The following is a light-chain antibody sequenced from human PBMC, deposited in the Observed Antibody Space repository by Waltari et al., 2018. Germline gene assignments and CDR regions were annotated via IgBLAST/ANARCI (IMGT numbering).Light chain of an antibody. V-gene: IGLV1-51*01. Sequence: QSVLTQPPSVSAAPGQQVTISCSGSSSNIGNNHVSWSQQFTGAAPILLIYGNNKRPSGIPDRSSGSKSGTSATLGITGLQTGDEADYYCGTWDKSLSAFWVFGGGTKLTVL. CDR2: GNN. CDR1: SSNIGNNH. CDR3: GTWDKSLSAFWV. J-gene: IGLJ3*02.